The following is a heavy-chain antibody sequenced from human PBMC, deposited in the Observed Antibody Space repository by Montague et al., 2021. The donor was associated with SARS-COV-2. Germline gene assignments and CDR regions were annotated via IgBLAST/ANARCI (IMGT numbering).Heavy chain of an antibody. Sequence: SETLSLTCTVSGGSISSSSYYWGWIRQPPGKGLEWIGSIYYSGSTYYNPSLKSRVTISVDTSQNQFSLKVSSVTASDTAVYYCARGADYYSDYRGTLRYWGQGTLVSVSS. V-gene: IGHV4-39*07. D-gene: IGHD4-11*01. J-gene: IGHJ4*02. CDR3: ARGADYYSDYRGTLRY. CDR2: IYYSGST. CDR1: GGSISSSSYY.